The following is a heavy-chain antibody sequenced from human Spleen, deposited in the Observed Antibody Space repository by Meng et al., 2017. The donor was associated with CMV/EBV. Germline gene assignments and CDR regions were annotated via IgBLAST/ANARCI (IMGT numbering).Heavy chain of an antibody. CDR3: ARASRTGSYYDY. D-gene: IGHD2-8*02. Sequence: SETLSLTCSISGGSIGTRYWNWIRQSPEKGLEWIRHFYYSGGTKYNPSLTSRLTISVDTSKNHFSLRLTSVTAADTAVYYCARASRTGSYYDYWGPGTLVTVSS. V-gene: IGHV4-59*11. CDR1: GGSIGTRY. CDR2: FYYSGGT. J-gene: IGHJ4*02.